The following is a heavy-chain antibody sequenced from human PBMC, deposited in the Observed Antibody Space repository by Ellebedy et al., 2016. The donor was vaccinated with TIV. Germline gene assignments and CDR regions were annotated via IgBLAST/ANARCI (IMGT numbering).Heavy chain of an antibody. D-gene: IGHD2-8*01. Sequence: GESLKISCAASGFTFSSYAMSWVRQAPGKGLEWVSAISGSGGSTYYADSVKGRFTISRDNSKNTLYLQMNSLRAEDTAVYYCAKGTKEYYFDYWGQGTLVTVSS. CDR3: AKGTKEYYFDY. CDR2: ISGSGGST. J-gene: IGHJ4*02. V-gene: IGHV3-23*01. CDR1: GFTFSSYA.